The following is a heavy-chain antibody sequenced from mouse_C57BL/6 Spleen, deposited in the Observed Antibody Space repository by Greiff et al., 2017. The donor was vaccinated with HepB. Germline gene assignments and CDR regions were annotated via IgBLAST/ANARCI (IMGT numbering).Heavy chain of an antibody. CDR3: AREGNYEEYFDV. CDR1: GYAFSSYW. J-gene: IGHJ1*03. Sequence: QVQLQQSGAELVKPGASVKISCKASGYAFSSYWMNWVKQRPGKGLEWIGQIYPGDGDTNYNGKFKGKATLTADKSSSTAYMQLSSLTSEDSAVYFCAREGNYEEYFDVWGTGTTVTVSS. D-gene: IGHD2-1*01. V-gene: IGHV1-80*01. CDR2: IYPGDGDT.